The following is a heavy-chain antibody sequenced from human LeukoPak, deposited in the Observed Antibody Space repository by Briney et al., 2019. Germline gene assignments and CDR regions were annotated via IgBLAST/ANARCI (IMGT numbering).Heavy chain of an antibody. CDR1: GFTFADYT. J-gene: IGHJ4*02. Sequence: GGSLRLSCSASGFTFADYTMTWVRQAPGKGLEWVGFIRNKAYGETTEYAASVKGRFTISRDDSESIVYLQMHSLKTEDTAVYYCSVDIGDYWGQGTLVTVSS. V-gene: IGHV3-49*04. D-gene: IGHD2-2*03. CDR3: SVDIGDY. CDR2: IRNKAYGETT.